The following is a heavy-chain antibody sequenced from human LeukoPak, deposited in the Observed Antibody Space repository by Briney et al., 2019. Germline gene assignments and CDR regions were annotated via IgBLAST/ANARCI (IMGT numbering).Heavy chain of an antibody. Sequence: GGSLRLSCAASGFTFSSYAMNWARQAPGKGLEWVASINHNGNVNYYVDSVKGRFTISRDNAKNSLYLQMSNLRAENTAVYFCARGGGLDVWGQGATVTVSS. V-gene: IGHV3-7*03. CDR3: ARGGGLDV. CDR1: GFTFSSYA. J-gene: IGHJ6*02. CDR2: INHNGNVN. D-gene: IGHD3-16*01.